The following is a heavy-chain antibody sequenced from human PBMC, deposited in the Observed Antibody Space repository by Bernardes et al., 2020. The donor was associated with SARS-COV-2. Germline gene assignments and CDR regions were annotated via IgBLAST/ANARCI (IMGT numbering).Heavy chain of an antibody. Sequence: SEALSLTCAVSGYSISSGYSWGCILQPPGKGLEWIGSIYHSGSPYYNPSLKSRVTISVDTSKNQFSLKLRSVTAADTAVYYCARAVGVITMIVVVITTPGWFDPWGQGTLVTVSS. CDR1: GYSISSGYS. V-gene: IGHV4-38-2*01. CDR3: ARAVGVITMIVVVITTPGWFDP. D-gene: IGHD3-22*01. J-gene: IGHJ5*02. CDR2: IYHSGSP.